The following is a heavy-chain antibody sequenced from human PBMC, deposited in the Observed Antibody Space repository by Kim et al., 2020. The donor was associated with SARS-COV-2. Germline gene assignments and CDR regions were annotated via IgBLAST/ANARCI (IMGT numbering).Heavy chain of an antibody. CDR3: ARDRGWSSRWFDY. Sequence: GGSLRLSCAASGFTFSSYGMHWVRQAPGKGLEWVAVIWYDGSNKYYADSVKGRFTISRDNSKNTLYLQMNSLRAEDTAVYYCARDRGWSSRWFDYWGQGTLVTVSS. CDR1: GFTFSSYG. J-gene: IGHJ4*02. CDR2: IWYDGSNK. D-gene: IGHD2-15*01. V-gene: IGHV3-33*01.